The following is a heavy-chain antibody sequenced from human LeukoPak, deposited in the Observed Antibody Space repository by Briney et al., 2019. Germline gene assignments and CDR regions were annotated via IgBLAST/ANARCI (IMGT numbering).Heavy chain of an antibody. CDR1: GGSFSGYY. CDR3: ARAHPYGSGINGYDY. V-gene: IGHV4-34*01. CDR2: INHSGST. J-gene: IGHJ4*02. Sequence: SETLSLTCAVYGGSFSGYYWSWIRQPPGKGLEWIGEINHSGSTNYNPSLKSRVTISVDTSKNQFSLKLSSVTAADTAVYYCARAHPYGSGINGYDYWGQGTLVTVSS. D-gene: IGHD3-10*01.